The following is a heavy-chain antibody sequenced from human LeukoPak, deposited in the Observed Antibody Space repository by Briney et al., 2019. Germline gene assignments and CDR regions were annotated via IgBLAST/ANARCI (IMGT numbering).Heavy chain of an antibody. CDR2: IYTSGST. CDR3: AREGYYYDSSGYYSLFDY. Sequence: SETLSLTCTVSGGSISSYYWSWIRQPAGKGLEWIGRIYTSGSTNYNPSLKSRVTMSVDTSKNQFSLKLSSVTAADTAVYYCAREGYYYDSSGYYSLFDYCGQGTLVTVSS. D-gene: IGHD3-22*01. V-gene: IGHV4-4*07. CDR1: GGSISSYY. J-gene: IGHJ4*02.